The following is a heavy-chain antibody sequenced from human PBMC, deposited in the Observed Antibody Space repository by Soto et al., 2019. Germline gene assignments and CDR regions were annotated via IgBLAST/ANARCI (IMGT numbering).Heavy chain of an antibody. CDR3: TRGLQGVLYYYYGMDV. V-gene: IGHV3-74*01. CDR2: INSDGSST. J-gene: IGHJ6*02. D-gene: IGHD2-2*01. CDR1: GFTFSSYW. Sequence: EVQLVESGGGLVQPGGSLRLSCAASGFTFSSYWMHWVRQAPGKGLVWVSRINSDGSSTRYEDSVKGRLTISRDNAKNTLYLQMNSLRAEDTAVYYCTRGLQGVLYYYYGMDVWGQGTTVTVSS.